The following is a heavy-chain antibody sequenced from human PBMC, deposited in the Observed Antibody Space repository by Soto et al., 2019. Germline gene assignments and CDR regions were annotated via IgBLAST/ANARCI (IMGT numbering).Heavy chain of an antibody. V-gene: IGHV1-8*01. CDR1: GYTFTSYD. D-gene: IGHD3-22*01. CDR3: ARVGTYYDSSGYYLDY. J-gene: IGHJ4*02. Sequence: ASVKVSCKVSGYTFTSYDINWVRQATGQGLEWMGWMNPNSGNTGYAQKFQGRVTMTRNTSISTAYMELSSLRSEDTAVYYCARVGTYYDSSGYYLDYWGQGTLVTVSS. CDR2: MNPNSGNT.